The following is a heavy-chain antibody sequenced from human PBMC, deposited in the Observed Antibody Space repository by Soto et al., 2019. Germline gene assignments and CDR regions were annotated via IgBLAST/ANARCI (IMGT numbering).Heavy chain of an antibody. CDR3: ARVGDGDYDNDYHYYGMDV. CDR2: ISAYNGNT. Sequence: ASVKVSCKASGYTFTSYGISWVRQAPGQGLEWMGWISAYNGNTNYAQKLQGRVTMTTDTSTSTAYMELRSLRSDDTAAYYCARVGDGDYDNDYHYYGMDVWGQGTTVTASS. D-gene: IGHD4-17*01. J-gene: IGHJ6*02. CDR1: GYTFTSYG. V-gene: IGHV1-18*01.